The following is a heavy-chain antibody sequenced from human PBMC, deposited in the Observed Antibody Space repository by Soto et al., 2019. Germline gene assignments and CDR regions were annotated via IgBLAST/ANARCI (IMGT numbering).Heavy chain of an antibody. CDR3: ARAAHSYCGGDCLGFSDAFDI. V-gene: IGHV4-30-4*01. CDR1: GGSISSGDYY. J-gene: IGHJ3*02. CDR2: IYYSGST. Sequence: SETLSLTCTVSGGSISSGDYYWSWIRQPPGKGLEWIGYIYYSGSTYYNPSLKSRVTISVDTSKNQFSLKLSSVTAADTAVYYCARAAHSYCGGDCLGFSDAFDIWGQGTMVTVS. D-gene: IGHD2-21*02.